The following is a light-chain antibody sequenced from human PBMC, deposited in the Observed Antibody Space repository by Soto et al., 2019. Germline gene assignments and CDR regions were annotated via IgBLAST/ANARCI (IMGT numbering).Light chain of an antibody. CDR2: AAS. Sequence: DIQLTQSPSFLSASVGDRVTITCRASQGISSYLAWYQQKPGKAPKLLIYAASTLQSGVPSRFSGSRSGTEFTLTISSLQPEDFATYYCQQLNSYPYTFGQGTKLE. CDR1: QGISSY. V-gene: IGKV1-9*01. J-gene: IGKJ2*01. CDR3: QQLNSYPYT.